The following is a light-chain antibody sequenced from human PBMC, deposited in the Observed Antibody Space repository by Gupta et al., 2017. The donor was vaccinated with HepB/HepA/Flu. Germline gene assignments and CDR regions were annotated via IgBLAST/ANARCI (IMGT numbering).Light chain of an antibody. CDR3: QTWDTGTGV. CDR2: QTD. CDR1: ELGDKY. J-gene: IGLJ3*02. V-gene: IGLV3-1*01. Sequence: SYEVNQPPSVSVSPGQTATITCSGEELGDKYVSWYQQKQGQSPVLVIFQTDRRPSGIPERVSGSKSGNTATMTISGTQALDESDSYCQTWDTGTGVFGGGTRLTVL.